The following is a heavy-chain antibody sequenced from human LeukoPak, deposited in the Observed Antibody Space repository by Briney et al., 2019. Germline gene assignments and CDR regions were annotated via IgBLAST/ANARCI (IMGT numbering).Heavy chain of an antibody. Sequence: GGSLRLSCAASGLTFSSHWMHWVRQAPGKGLVWVSRINTDGSITNYADSVKGRFSISRDNAKNTLYLQMGSLRAEDTAVYYCARDRGPRTGFMVREAYDYWGQGTLVTVSS. D-gene: IGHD3-10*01. CDR1: GLTFSSHW. J-gene: IGHJ4*02. V-gene: IGHV3-74*01. CDR2: INTDGSIT. CDR3: ARDRGPRTGFMVREAYDY.